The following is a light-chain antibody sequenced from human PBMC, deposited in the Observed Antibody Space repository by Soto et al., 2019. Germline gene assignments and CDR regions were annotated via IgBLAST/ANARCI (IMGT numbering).Light chain of an antibody. CDR2: GAS. CDR3: QQYASSLWT. V-gene: IGKV3-20*01. Sequence: EIVLTQSPGTLSLSPGERATLSCRASQSVSSSYLAWFQQKPGQAPRLLIYGASSRATGIPARFSGSGSGTDFTLTISRLEPEDVAVYYCQQYASSLWTFGQGTKVENK. CDR1: QSVSSSY. J-gene: IGKJ1*01.